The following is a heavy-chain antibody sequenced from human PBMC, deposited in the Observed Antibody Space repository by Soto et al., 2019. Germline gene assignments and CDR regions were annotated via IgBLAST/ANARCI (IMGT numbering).Heavy chain of an antibody. D-gene: IGHD5-12*01. Sequence: SETLSLTCTVSGGSLSTAGYYWNWIRQVPEKGLEWIGYIYYSGSTFYNPSLKSRVTISLDTSQNQLSLKLRSMTVADTAVYYCAMGEDEYSGLSWGPGTLVTVSS. CDR1: GGSLSTAGYY. CDR3: AMGEDEYSGLS. V-gene: IGHV4-31*03. J-gene: IGHJ5*02. CDR2: IYYSGST.